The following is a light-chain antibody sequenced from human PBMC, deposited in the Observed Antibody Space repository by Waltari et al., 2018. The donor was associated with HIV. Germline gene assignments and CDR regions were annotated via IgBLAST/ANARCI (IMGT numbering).Light chain of an antibody. Sequence: QSALTQPRSVSGSPGQSVTISCTGTSSDVGVYNFVSWYQQHPGKAPTHMIYEVSKRPSGVADRFSGAKSGNTASLTISGLQAEDEADYYCCSYAGSYPVVFGGGTKLTVL. CDR2: EVS. V-gene: IGLV2-11*01. CDR1: SSDVGVYNF. J-gene: IGLJ2*01. CDR3: CSYAGSYPVV.